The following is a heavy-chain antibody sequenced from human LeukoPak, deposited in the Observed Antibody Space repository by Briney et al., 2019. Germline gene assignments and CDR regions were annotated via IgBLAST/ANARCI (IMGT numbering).Heavy chain of an antibody. CDR2: ISAYNGNT. Sequence: ASVKVSCKASGYTFTSYGISWVRQAPGQGLEWMGWISAYNGNTNYAQKLQGRVTMTADTSTSTAYMELRSLRSDDTAVYYCARDKHRYCSGGSCYQALYWGQGTLVTVSS. CDR1: GYTFTSYG. CDR3: ARDKHRYCSGGSCYQALY. J-gene: IGHJ4*02. V-gene: IGHV1-18*01. D-gene: IGHD2-15*01.